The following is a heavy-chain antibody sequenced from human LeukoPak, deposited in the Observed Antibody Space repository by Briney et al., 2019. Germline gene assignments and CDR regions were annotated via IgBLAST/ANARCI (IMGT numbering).Heavy chain of an antibody. CDR1: GGTFSSYA. CDR3: AIPQTVDIVATIKGYAFDI. D-gene: IGHD5-12*01. CDR2: IIPILGIA. J-gene: IGHJ3*02. V-gene: IGHV1-69*04. Sequence: SVKVSCKASGGTFSSYAISWVRQSPGQGIERMGRIIPILGIANYAQKFQGRVTITADKSTSTAYMELSSLRSEDTAVYYCAIPQTVDIVATIKGYAFDIWGQGTMVTVSS.